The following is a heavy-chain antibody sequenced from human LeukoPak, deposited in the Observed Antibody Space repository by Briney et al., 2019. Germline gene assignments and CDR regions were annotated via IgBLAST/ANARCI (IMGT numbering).Heavy chain of an antibody. D-gene: IGHD6-19*01. CDR1: GFTVSSNY. CDR3: AATIAVAGNYYYYGMDV. CDR2: IYSGGST. J-gene: IGHJ6*02. V-gene: IGHV3-66*01. Sequence: GGSLRLSRAASGFTVSSNYMSWVRQAPGKGLEWVSVIYSGGSTYYADSVKGRFTISRDNSKNTLYLQMNSLRAEDTAVYYCAATIAVAGNYYYYGMDVWGQGTTVTVSS.